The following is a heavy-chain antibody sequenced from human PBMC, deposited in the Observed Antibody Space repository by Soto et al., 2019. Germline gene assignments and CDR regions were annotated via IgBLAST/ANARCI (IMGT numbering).Heavy chain of an antibody. CDR1: GFTFNSHW. J-gene: IGHJ6*02. CDR2: ISIDGTTT. D-gene: IGHD3-10*01. V-gene: IGHV3-74*01. CDR3: ARESLSFGEGLMDV. Sequence: EVQLVESGGGLVQPGGSLRLSCVASGFTFNSHWMHWVRQAPGKGLVWVFRISIDGTTTSYADSVKGRFTISRDNAKNTVYLQMNSLRAEDTGVYYCARESLSFGEGLMDVWGQGTTVSVSS.